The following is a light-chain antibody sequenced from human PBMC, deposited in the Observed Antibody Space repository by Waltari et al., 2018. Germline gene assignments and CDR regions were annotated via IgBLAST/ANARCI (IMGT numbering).Light chain of an antibody. CDR3: QQSYSLFART. CDR1: QNIDNF. Sequence: DTQMTQSPSSLSASVGYSVTIPCRARQNIDNFLNWFQQKPGKAPKLLIYATSNLQTGGPSRFSGSGAVTDFALTISSLQPEDFATYFCQQSYSLFARTFGGGTKVEI. V-gene: IGKV1-39*01. J-gene: IGKJ4*01. CDR2: ATS.